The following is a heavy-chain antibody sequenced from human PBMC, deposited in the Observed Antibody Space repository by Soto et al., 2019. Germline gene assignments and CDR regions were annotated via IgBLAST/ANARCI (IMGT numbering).Heavy chain of an antibody. CDR2: INDRGDET. V-gene: IGHV3-23*01. J-gene: IGHJ4*02. CDR1: GSTFRNYA. D-gene: IGHD2-21*01. Sequence: PGGSLRLSCAASGSTFRNYALSWVRQAPGKGLEWVSGINDRGDETFYADSVKGRLTISRDNTKNTLYLQLSNLRAEDTAIYYCAKGRCASCYFADYWGQGSLVTVSS. CDR3: AKGRCASCYFADY.